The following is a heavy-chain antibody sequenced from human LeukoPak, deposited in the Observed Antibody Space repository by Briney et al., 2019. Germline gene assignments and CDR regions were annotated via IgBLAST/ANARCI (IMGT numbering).Heavy chain of an antibody. CDR3: ARDLVSWFGELLSDY. J-gene: IGHJ4*02. Sequence: TSETLSLTCTVSGGSISSGGYYWSWIRQPPGKGLEWIGYIYHSGSTYYNPSLKSRVTISVDRSKNQFSLKLSSVTAADTAVYYCARDLVSWFGELLSDYWGQGTLVTVSS. V-gene: IGHV4-30-2*01. D-gene: IGHD3-10*01. CDR1: GGSISSGGYY. CDR2: IYHSGST.